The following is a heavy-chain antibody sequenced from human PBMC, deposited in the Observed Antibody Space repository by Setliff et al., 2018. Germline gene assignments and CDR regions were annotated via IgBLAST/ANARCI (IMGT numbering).Heavy chain of an antibody. V-gene: IGHV1-18*01. Sequence: ASVKVSCKASGYTFRNYAFAWVRQAPGQGLEWVGWISVYNGDTNYAQKFQGRVTLTTDTSTSTAYMELRSLTSDDSAVYYCARDLYSSGWYGIDYYYYYGMDVWGQGTTVTVSS. D-gene: IGHD6-19*01. CDR3: ARDLYSSGWYGIDYYYYYGMDV. CDR1: GYTFRNYA. CDR2: ISVYNGDT. J-gene: IGHJ6*02.